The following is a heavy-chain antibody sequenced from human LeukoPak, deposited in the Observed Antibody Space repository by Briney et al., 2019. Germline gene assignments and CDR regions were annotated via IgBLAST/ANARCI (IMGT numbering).Heavy chain of an antibody. V-gene: IGHV3-9*01. CDR2: ISWNSDSI. Sequence: SGGSLRLSCAASGFTFSSYAMHWVRQAPGKGLEWVSGISWNSDSIGYADSVKGRFTISRDNAKNSLYLRMNSLRAEGTALYYCAKRGRTLYSGYDWGSFDYWGQGTLVTVSS. J-gene: IGHJ4*02. CDR3: AKRGRTLYSGYDWGSFDY. D-gene: IGHD5-12*01. CDR1: GFTFSSYA.